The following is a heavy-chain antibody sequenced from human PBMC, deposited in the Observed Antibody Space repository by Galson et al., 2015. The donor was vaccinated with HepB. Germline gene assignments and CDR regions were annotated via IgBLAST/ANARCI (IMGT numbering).Heavy chain of an antibody. Sequence: SVKVSCKASGGTFSSYAISWVRQAPGQGLEWMGRIIPILGIANYAQKFQGRVTITADKSTSTAYMELSSLRSEDTAVYYCARSSPDYDSSGYAGDYWGQGTLVTVSS. CDR1: GGTFSSYA. CDR2: IIPILGIA. D-gene: IGHD3-22*01. V-gene: IGHV1-69*04. CDR3: ARSSPDYDSSGYAGDY. J-gene: IGHJ4*02.